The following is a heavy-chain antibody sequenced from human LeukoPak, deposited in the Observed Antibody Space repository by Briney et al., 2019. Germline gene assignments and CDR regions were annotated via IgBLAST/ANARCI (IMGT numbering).Heavy chain of an antibody. CDR2: INTNTGNP. CDR3: ARDGPPNYDSSGYYRNDAFDI. Sequence: ASVQVSCKASGYTFTKYPMNWVRQAPGQGLEWMGWINTNTGNPTYAQGFTGRFVFSLDTSVSTAYLQISSLKAEDTAVYYCARDGPPNYDSSGYYRNDAFDIWGQGTMVTVSS. J-gene: IGHJ3*02. D-gene: IGHD3-22*01. V-gene: IGHV7-4-1*02. CDR1: GYTFTKYP.